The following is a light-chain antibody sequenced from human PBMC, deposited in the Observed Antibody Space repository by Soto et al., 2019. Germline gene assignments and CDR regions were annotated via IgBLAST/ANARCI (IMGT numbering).Light chain of an antibody. V-gene: IGKV1-5*01. CDR1: QTISSW. Sequence: DNPMTQSPSTLSGSVGDRVTIPCRASQTISSWLAWYQQKPGKAPNLLIYDASTLQSGVPSRFSGSGSGTEFTLTISSLQPEDFATYNCQQFHTYPFGFGQGTRLEIK. CDR2: DAS. CDR3: QQFHTYPFG. J-gene: IGKJ5*01.